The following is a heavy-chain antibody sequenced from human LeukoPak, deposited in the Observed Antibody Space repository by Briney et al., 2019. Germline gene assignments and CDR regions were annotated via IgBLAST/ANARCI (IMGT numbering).Heavy chain of an antibody. Sequence: SAVNVSCKASGGTFSSYANSLVRQAPGQGLEWMGGIIPIFGIANYAQKFQGRVTITADESTSTDYMELSSLRFEDTAVYYCARDRGYDMYYFDYWGQGTLVTVSS. CDR3: ARDRGYDMYYFDY. D-gene: IGHD5-12*01. CDR1: GGTFSSYA. CDR2: IIPIFGIA. V-gene: IGHV1-69*13. J-gene: IGHJ4*02.